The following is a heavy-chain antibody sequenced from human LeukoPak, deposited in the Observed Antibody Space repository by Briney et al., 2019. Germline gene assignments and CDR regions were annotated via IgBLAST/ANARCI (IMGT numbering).Heavy chain of an antibody. V-gene: IGHV1-2*02. CDR1: GYTFTGYY. CDR2: INPNSGGT. Sequence: ASVKVPCKASGYTFTGYYMHWVRQAPGQGLEWMGWINPNSGGTNYAQKFQGRVTMTRDTSISTAYMELSRLRSDDTAVYYCARDSRRIVVVPAAIPYWGQGTLVTVSS. D-gene: IGHD2-2*02. CDR3: ARDSRRIVVVPAAIPY. J-gene: IGHJ4*02.